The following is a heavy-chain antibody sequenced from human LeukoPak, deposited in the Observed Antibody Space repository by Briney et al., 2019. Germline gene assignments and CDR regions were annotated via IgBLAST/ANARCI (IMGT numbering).Heavy chain of an antibody. CDR2: INHSGST. Sequence: SETLSLTCAVYGGSFSGYYWSWTRQPPGKGLEWIGAINHSGSTNYNPSLKSRVTISVDTSKNQFSLKLSSVAAADTAVYYCARGRSADYWGQGTLVTVSS. CDR3: ARGRSADY. V-gene: IGHV4-34*01. J-gene: IGHJ4*02. CDR1: GGSFSGYY.